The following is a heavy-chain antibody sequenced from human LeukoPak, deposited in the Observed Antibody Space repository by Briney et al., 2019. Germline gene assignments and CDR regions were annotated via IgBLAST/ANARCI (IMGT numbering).Heavy chain of an antibody. Sequence: ASVKVSCKASGYSLTGFYLYWLRQAPGQGPQWMGWINPNSGDTHYAQKYEGRVSMTRDTSISTAYMELSGLSSDDTAVYYCARGVRRSAGNLHRSGNYYMDVWGKGTTVIVSS. CDR2: INPNSGDT. CDR3: ARGVRRSAGNLHRSGNYYMDV. V-gene: IGHV1-2*02. D-gene: IGHD1-1*01. CDR1: GYSLTGFY. J-gene: IGHJ6*03.